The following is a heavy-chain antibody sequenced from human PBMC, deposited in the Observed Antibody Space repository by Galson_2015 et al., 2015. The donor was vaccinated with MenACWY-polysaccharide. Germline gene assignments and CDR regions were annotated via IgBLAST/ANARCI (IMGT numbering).Heavy chain of an antibody. J-gene: IGHJ3*02. D-gene: IGHD3-10*01. V-gene: IGHV4-59*01. CDR3: ARRPRGFDELGTFEI. CDR1: GGSIRNYW. Sequence: TLSLACSVSGGSIRNYWGRWLRPSPGKGLEWIGDIDDNGNNQYKPYLRSRVTISVDTSKNQFSLKLNSVTPADTGVYYCARRPRGFDELGTFEIWGQGTMVTVSS. CDR2: IDDNGNN.